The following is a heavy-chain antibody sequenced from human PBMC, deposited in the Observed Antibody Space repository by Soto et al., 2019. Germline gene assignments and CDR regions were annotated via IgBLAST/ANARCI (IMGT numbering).Heavy chain of an antibody. D-gene: IGHD3-10*01. CDR3: ARLISST. V-gene: IGHV4-39*01. Sequence: SKTLSLTCTVSGGSISSSSYYWGWIRQPPGKGLEWIGTIYYSGSTYYNPSLKSRVTISVDTSKNQFSLKLSSVTAADTAVYYCARLISSTWGQGTLVTVSS. CDR1: GGSISSSSYY. CDR2: IYYSGST. J-gene: IGHJ5*02.